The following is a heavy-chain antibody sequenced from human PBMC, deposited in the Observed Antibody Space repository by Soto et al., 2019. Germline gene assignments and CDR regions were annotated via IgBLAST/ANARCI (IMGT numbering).Heavy chain of an antibody. Sequence: QVQLVQSGAEVKKPGASVKVSCKASGYTFTGYYMHWVRQAPGQGLEWMGWINPNSGGTNYAQKFQGRVTMTRDTSISTAYMELSRLRSDDTAVYYCARTLYYYDSSGPPRCWGQGTLVTVSS. J-gene: IGHJ4*02. CDR1: GYTFTGYY. V-gene: IGHV1-2*02. CDR3: ARTLYYYDSSGPPRC. CDR2: INPNSGGT. D-gene: IGHD3-22*01.